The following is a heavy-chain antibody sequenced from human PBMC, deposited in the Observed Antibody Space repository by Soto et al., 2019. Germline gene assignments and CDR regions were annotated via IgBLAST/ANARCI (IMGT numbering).Heavy chain of an antibody. Sequence: EVQLVETGGGLIQPGGSLSLSCAASGVTVTSNYMNWVRQAPGKGLEWVSIIYSSGTTYYANSVKGRFTISRDKSKNTLYLQMRNLRAEDTAIYYCARVDTYDYYYAMDVWGQGTTVTVSS. D-gene: IGHD5-18*01. CDR1: GVTVTSNY. J-gene: IGHJ6*02. CDR3: ARVDTYDYYYAMDV. CDR2: IYSSGTT. V-gene: IGHV3-53*02.